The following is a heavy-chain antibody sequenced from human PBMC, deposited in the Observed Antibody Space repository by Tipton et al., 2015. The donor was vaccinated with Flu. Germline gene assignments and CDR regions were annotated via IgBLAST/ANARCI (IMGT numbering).Heavy chain of an antibody. CDR3: ARGTEYYGSGSWIDY. CDR1: GGSISSGGYY. Sequence: LRLSCTVSGGSISSGGYYWSWIRQHPGKGLEWIGCIYYSGSTYYNPSLKSRVTISVDTSKNQFSLKLSSVTAADTAVYYCARGTEYYGSGSWIDYWGQGTLVTVSS. CDR2: IYYSGST. V-gene: IGHV4-31*02. J-gene: IGHJ4*02. D-gene: IGHD3-10*01.